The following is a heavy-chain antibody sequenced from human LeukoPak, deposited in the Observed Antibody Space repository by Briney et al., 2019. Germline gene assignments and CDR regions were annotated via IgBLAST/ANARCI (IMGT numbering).Heavy chain of an antibody. J-gene: IGHJ3*02. V-gene: IGHV4-61*01. CDR2: IYDSGST. Sequence: PSETLSHTCTVSGGSVSSGSYYWSWIRQPPGKGLEWIGYIYDSGSTYYNPSLKSRVTISVDRSKNQFSLKLSSVTAADTAVYYCARVPWFGELQDAFDIWGQGTMVTVSS. D-gene: IGHD3-10*01. CDR1: GGSVSSGSYY. CDR3: ARVPWFGELQDAFDI.